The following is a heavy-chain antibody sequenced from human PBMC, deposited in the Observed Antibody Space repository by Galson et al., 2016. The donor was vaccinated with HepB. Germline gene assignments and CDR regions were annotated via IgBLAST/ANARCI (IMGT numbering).Heavy chain of an antibody. Sequence: SLRLSCAASGFTFSSSTVGWVRQAPGKAPEWVSRIIASGDRTHYGDSVKGRFTISRDHSKNTLYLQKNSLRVDGTGVYYCAKDRRGPQAGSWYCEKWRQGTLITVSP. D-gene: IGHD2-8*02. CDR1: GFTFSSST. CDR2: IIASGDRT. CDR3: AKDRRGPQAGSWYCEK. J-gene: IGHJ4*02. V-gene: IGHV3-23*01.